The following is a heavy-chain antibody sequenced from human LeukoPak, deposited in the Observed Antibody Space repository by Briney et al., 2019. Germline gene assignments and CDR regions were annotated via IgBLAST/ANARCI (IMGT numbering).Heavy chain of an antibody. CDR2: IFHRGTT. D-gene: IGHD3-9*01. CDR3: ARQTFYDILTGD. CDR1: SYSISSDYY. Sequence: SETLSLTCTVSSYSISSDYYWGWIRQPPGKGLEWIGSIFHRGTTYYNPSLKSRVTISVDTSKNQFSLKLSSVTAAGTAVYYCARQTFYDILTGDWGQGTLVTVSS. V-gene: IGHV4-38-2*02. J-gene: IGHJ4*02.